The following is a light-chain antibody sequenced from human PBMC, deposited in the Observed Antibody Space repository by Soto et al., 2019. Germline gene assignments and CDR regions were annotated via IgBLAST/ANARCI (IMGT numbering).Light chain of an antibody. V-gene: IGLV1-40*01. CDR2: GNN. J-gene: IGLJ1*01. CDR1: SSNIGAGYV. Sequence: QLVLTQPPSVSGAPGQRVTISCTGSSSNIGAGYVVHWYQHLPGTAPKLLIYGNNNRPSGVPDRFSGSKSGTSASLAITGLQAEDEADYYCSAYTVSRTYVFGTGTKVTVL. CDR3: SAYTVSRTYV.